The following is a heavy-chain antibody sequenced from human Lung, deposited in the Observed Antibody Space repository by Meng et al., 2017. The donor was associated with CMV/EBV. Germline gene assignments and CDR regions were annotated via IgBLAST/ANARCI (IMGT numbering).Heavy chain of an antibody. CDR1: GGTVSSGSYY. CDR3: ARDYGWGAVTRYYYYGMDV. CDR2: IYNSGST. D-gene: IGHD3-16*01. V-gene: IGHV4-61*01. J-gene: IGHJ6*02. Sequence: SXTXSLXCTVSGGTVSSGSYYWSWIGQPPGKGLEWSGYIYNSGSTNYNTSLKSRVTISVDTYKNQFSLKLSSVTAADTAVYYCARDYGWGAVTRYYYYGMDVWGQGXTVTVSS.